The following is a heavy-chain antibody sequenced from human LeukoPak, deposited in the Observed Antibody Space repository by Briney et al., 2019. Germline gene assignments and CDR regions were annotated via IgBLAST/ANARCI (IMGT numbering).Heavy chain of an antibody. V-gene: IGHV3-49*04. J-gene: IGHJ4*02. Sequence: GGSLRLSCTASGFTFGDYAMSWVRQAPGKGLEWVGFIRSKAYGGTTEYAASVKGRFTISRDDSKSIACLQMNSLKTEDTAVYYCTRVGRKGTVTTWGYWGRGTLVTVSS. CDR2: IRSKAYGGTT. D-gene: IGHD4-17*01. CDR1: GFTFGDYA. CDR3: TRVGRKGTVTTWGY.